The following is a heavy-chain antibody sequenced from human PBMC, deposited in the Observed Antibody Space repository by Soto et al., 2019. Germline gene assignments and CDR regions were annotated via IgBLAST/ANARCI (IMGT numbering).Heavy chain of an antibody. Sequence: GGSLRLSCSASGFTFSTYAMHWVRQAPGKGLEYVSAISNDGGSKYYADSVKGRFTISRDNSKNTLYLQMSSLRTPDTAIYYCVKGGSTMVRGVLFAYWGQGTPVTVSS. V-gene: IGHV3-64D*06. J-gene: IGHJ4*02. D-gene: IGHD3-10*01. CDR2: ISNDGGSK. CDR3: VKGGSTMVRGVLFAY. CDR1: GFTFSTYA.